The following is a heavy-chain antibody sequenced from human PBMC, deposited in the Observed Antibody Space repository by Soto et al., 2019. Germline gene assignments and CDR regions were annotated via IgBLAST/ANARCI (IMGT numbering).Heavy chain of an antibody. CDR3: AMVYSGYDSDWYFDL. J-gene: IGHJ2*01. CDR2: INPSGGST. V-gene: IGHV1-46*03. CDR1: GYTFTSYY. Sequence: QVQLVQSGAEVKKPGASVKVSCKASGYTFTSYYMHWVRQPPGQGLEWMGIINPSGGSTSYAQKFQGRVTMTRDTSTRTVYMELSSLRSEDTAVYYCAMVYSGYDSDWYFDLWGRGTLVTVSS. D-gene: IGHD5-12*01.